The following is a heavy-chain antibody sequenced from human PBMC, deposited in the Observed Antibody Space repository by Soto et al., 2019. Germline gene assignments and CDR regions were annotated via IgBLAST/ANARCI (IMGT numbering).Heavy chain of an antibody. V-gene: IGHV3-13*05. J-gene: IGHJ4*02. CDR1: GFTFSSYD. CDR2: SGTAGDP. D-gene: IGHD1-26*01. Sequence: GGSLRLSCAASGFTFSSYDMHWVRQATGKGLEWVSASGTAGDPYYPGSVKGRFTISRENAKNSLYLQMNSLRAGDTAVYYCARGRGSYGDYFDYWGQGTLVTVSS. CDR3: ARGRGSYGDYFDY.